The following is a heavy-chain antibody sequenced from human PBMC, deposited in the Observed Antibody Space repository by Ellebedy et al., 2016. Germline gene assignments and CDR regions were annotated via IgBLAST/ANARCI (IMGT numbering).Heavy chain of an antibody. J-gene: IGHJ4*02. CDR1: GGSINSGAYY. D-gene: IGHD3-3*01. CDR2: ISTSGNT. CDR3: ATLTIPGGSDY. Sequence: SETLSLXCSVSGGSINSGAYYWSWIRQPAGKGLEWIGRISTSGNTIYNPSLKSRVTMSVDTSKNHFSLEVRSVTAADTAVYYCATLTIPGGSDYWGQGMLVTVSS. V-gene: IGHV4-61*02.